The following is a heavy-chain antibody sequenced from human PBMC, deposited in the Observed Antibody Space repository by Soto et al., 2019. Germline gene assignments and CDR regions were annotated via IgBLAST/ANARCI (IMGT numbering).Heavy chain of an antibody. CDR3: TRHAYGDSHGFDI. CDR1: GFTFDRYG. Sequence: GGSLRLSCAAPGFTFDRYGMHWVRQAPGKGLEWVAVIWYDGSNKYYADCVKGRFTISRDNSKNTLYLQMNSLRVEDTAVYYCTRHAYGDSHGFDIWGQGRMVTVXS. CDR2: IWYDGSNK. J-gene: IGHJ3*02. V-gene: IGHV3-33*01. D-gene: IGHD3-10*01.